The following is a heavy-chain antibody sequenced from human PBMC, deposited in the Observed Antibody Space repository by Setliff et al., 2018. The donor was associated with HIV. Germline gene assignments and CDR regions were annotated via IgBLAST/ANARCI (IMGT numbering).Heavy chain of an antibody. Sequence: SETLSLTCAVYSGSFSGYYWSWIRQPPGKGLEWIGEINHSGSTNYNPSLKSRITISLDTSNKQFSLRLRSVTAADAAVYYCARTRGQWLAQPSFTFDIWGQGTMVTVSS. V-gene: IGHV4-34*01. J-gene: IGHJ3*02. CDR3: ARTRGQWLAQPSFTFDI. CDR2: INHSGST. CDR1: SGSFSGYY. D-gene: IGHD6-19*01.